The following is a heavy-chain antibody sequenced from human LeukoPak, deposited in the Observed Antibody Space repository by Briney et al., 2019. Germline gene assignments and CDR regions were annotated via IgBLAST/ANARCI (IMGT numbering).Heavy chain of an antibody. Sequence: ASVKVSCKASGYTFTSYYMHWVRQAPGQGLEWMGIINPSGGSTSYAQKFQGRVTITRNTSISTAHMELSSLRSEDTAVYYCARGRYFKDIVVVPAARRYYYMDVWGKGTTVTVSS. J-gene: IGHJ6*03. CDR1: GYTFTSYY. CDR3: ARGRYFKDIVVVPAARRYYYMDV. V-gene: IGHV1-46*01. D-gene: IGHD2-2*01. CDR2: INPSGGST.